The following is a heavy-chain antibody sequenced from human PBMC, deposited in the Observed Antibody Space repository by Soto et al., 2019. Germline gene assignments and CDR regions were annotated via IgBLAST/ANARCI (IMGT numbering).Heavy chain of an antibody. V-gene: IGHV3-23*01. CDR3: ARERRDCSSTTCYFGFGP. D-gene: IGHD2-2*01. J-gene: IGHJ5*02. CDR2: ISGSGGST. Sequence: GGSLRLSCAASGFTFSSYAMSWVRQAPGKGLEWVSTISGSGGSTYYADSVKGRFSISRDNSKNTPYLQMNSLRAEDTAVYYCARERRDCSSTTCYFGFGPWGQGTLVTVSS. CDR1: GFTFSSYA.